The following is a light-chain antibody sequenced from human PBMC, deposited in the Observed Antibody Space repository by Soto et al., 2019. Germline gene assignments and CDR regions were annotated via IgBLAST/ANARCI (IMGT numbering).Light chain of an antibody. V-gene: IGLV2-14*01. Sequence: QSVLTQPASVSGSPGQSITISCTGTTSDVGGYNYVSWYQQHPGKVPKLLIHEVSNRPSGVSNRFSGSKSGITASLTISGLQAEDEADYYCLSKTRSISYVFGTGTNVTVL. CDR1: TSDVGGYNY. CDR3: LSKTRSISYV. CDR2: EVS. J-gene: IGLJ1*01.